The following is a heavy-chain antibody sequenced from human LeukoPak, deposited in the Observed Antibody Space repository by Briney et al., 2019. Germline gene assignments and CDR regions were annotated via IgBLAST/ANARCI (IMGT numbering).Heavy chain of an antibody. J-gene: IGHJ6*02. CDR3: AKDVSSWYDFGYYYYGMDV. V-gene: IGHV3-30*18. CDR1: GFTFSSYG. CDR2: ISYDGSNK. D-gene: IGHD6-13*01. Sequence: PGRSLRLSCAASGFTFSSYGMHWVRQAPGKGLEWVAVISYDGSNKYYADSVKGRFTISRDSSKNTLYLQMNSRRAEDTAVYYCAKDVSSWYDFGYYYYGMDVWGQGTTVTVSS.